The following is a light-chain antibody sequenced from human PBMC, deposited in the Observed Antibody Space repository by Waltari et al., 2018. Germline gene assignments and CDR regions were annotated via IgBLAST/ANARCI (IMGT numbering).Light chain of an antibody. J-gene: IGKJ2*01. CDR1: QSISSY. Sequence: DIQMTQSPSSLSASVGDRVTITCRASQSISSYLNWYQQKPGTAPKLLIYAASSLQSGVPSRFSGSGSGTDFTLTISSLQPEDFATYYCQQSYSTSFGQGTKLEIK. V-gene: IGKV1-39*01. CDR2: AAS. CDR3: QQSYSTS.